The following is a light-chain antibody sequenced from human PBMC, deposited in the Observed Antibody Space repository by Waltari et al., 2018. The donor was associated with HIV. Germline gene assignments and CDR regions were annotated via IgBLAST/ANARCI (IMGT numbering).Light chain of an antibody. CDR3: QQYNTYFLWT. J-gene: IGKJ1*01. CDR2: KAS. CDR1: QTVRSW. Sequence: DVQMTQFPSTLSASVGDRVTITCRASQTVRSWLAWYQQKPGKAPKLLISKASNLEAGVPSRFSGSGSGIEFILTISNLQPDDSATYYCQQYNTYFLWTFGRGTKVEIK. V-gene: IGKV1-5*03.